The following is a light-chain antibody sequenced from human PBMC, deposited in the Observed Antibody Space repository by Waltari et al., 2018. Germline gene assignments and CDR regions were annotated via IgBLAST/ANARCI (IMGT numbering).Light chain of an antibody. V-gene: IGKV3-20*01. CDR2: AAS. CDR1: QYVTGNW. J-gene: IGKJ4*01. Sequence: WAGQYVTGNWVTWYQTKPGQAPRLRSYAASTRAPGIPDRFSGSGSGTDFSLTISRLEPEDSAAYYCQQYDGSVVTFGGGTKVEIK. CDR3: QQYDGSVVT.